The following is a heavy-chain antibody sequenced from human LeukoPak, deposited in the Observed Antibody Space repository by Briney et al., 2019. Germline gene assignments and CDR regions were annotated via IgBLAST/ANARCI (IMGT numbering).Heavy chain of an antibody. J-gene: IGHJ4*02. Sequence: ASVKASCKASGYTFTGYYMHWVRQAPGQGLEWMGWINPNSGGTNYAQKFQGRVTMTRDTSISTAYMELSRLRSDDTAVYYCASDLTATMKIDYWGQGTLVTVSS. CDR2: INPNSGGT. D-gene: IGHD5-12*01. V-gene: IGHV1-2*02. CDR3: ASDLTATMKIDY. CDR1: GYTFTGYY.